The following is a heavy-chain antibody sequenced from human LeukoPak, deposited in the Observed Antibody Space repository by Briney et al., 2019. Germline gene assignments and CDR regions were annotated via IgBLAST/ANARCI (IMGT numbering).Heavy chain of an antibody. CDR2: IGSSSSYI. V-gene: IGHV3-21*01. Sequence: GGSLRLSCVASGFTLIGYSMNWVRQAPGKGLEWVSSIGSSSSYIYYADSVKGRFTISRGNAKNSLYLQMNSLRAKDTAVYYCAREIPYSNYYMDVWGKGTTVTVSS. J-gene: IGHJ6*03. CDR3: AREIPYSNYYMDV. D-gene: IGHD4-11*01. CDR1: GFTLIGYS.